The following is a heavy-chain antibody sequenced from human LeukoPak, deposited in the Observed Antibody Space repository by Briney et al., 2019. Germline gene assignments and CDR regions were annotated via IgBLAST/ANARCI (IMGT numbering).Heavy chain of an antibody. CDR2: IYYSGST. CDR3: ARDSEGDGFDY. V-gene: IGHV4-59*01. Sequence: PSETLSLTCTVSGGSISSYYWSWIRHPPGKGLEWIGYIYYSGSTNYNPSLKSRVTISVDTSKNQFSLKLSSVTAADTAVYYCARDSEGDGFDYWGQGTLVTVSS. D-gene: IGHD3-16*01. J-gene: IGHJ4*02. CDR1: GGSISSYY.